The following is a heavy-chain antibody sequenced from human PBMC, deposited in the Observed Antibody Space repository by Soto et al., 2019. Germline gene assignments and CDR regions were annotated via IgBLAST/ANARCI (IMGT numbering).Heavy chain of an antibody. J-gene: IGHJ4*02. CDR2: IYYSGST. CDR1: GGSISSGGYY. D-gene: IGHD3-16*01. CDR3: ARDWGRDGCFDY. V-gene: IGHV4-31*03. Sequence: QVQLQESGPGLVKPSQTLSLICTVSGGSISSGGYYWSWIRQHPGKGLEWIGYIYYSGSTYYNPSLKGRVTISVDTSKTQFSLKLTSVTAADTAVYYCARDWGRDGCFDYWGQGTLVTVSS.